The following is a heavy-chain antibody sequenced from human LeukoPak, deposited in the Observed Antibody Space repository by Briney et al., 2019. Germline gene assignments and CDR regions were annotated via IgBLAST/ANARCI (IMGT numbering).Heavy chain of an antibody. J-gene: IGHJ4*02. V-gene: IGHV4-59*01. D-gene: IGHD2-8*02. Sequence: PSETLSLTCTDSGGPISSYYWSWIRQPPGKGLEWIGYIYYSATTNYNPSLKSRVTMSVDTSKNQFSLKLSSVTAADTAVYYCARAAGGYYFDYWGQGTLVTVSS. CDR2: IYYSATT. CDR1: GGPISSYY. CDR3: ARAAGGYYFDY.